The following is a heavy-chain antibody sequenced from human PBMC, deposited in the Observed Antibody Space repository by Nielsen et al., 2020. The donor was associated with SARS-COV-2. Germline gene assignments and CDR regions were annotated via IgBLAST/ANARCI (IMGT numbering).Heavy chain of an antibody. CDR1: GFTFSSYG. Sequence: GGSLRLSCAASGFTFSSYGMHWVRQAPGKGLEWVAVISYDGSNKYYADSVKGRFTISRDNSENTLYLQMNSLRAEDTAVYYCAKDLAPEAAAGLIYYYYGMDVWGQGTTVTVSS. D-gene: IGHD6-13*01. CDR2: ISYDGSNK. J-gene: IGHJ6*02. V-gene: IGHV3-30*18. CDR3: AKDLAPEAAAGLIYYYYGMDV.